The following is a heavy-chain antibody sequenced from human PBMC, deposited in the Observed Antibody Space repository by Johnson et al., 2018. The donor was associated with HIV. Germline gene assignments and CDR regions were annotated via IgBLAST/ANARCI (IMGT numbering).Heavy chain of an antibody. V-gene: IGHV3-30*19. D-gene: IGHD3-16*01. CDR1: GFTFSSYG. CDR2: ISYDGSNK. CDR3: ARDLEAGLSSGVFEI. J-gene: IGHJ3*02. Sequence: QVQLVESGGGVVQPGRSLRLSCAASGFTFSSYGMNWVRQAPGKGLEWVAVISYDGSNKYYADSVKGRFTISRDNAKNTLYLQMNSWRAEDTAVYYCARDLEAGLSSGVFEIWGQGTMVTVSS.